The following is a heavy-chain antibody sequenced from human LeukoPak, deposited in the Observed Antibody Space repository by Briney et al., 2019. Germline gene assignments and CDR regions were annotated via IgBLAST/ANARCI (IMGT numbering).Heavy chain of an antibody. J-gene: IGHJ1*01. CDR2: ISGSGGST. D-gene: IGHD3-3*01. CDR1: GFTFSSYA. V-gene: IGHV3-23*01. CDR3: ARTHFIRFLEYLED. Sequence: GGSLRLSCAASGFTFSSYAMSWVRQAPGKGLEWVSAISGSGGSTYYADSVKGRFTISRDNSKNTLYLQMNSLRAEDTAVYYCARTHFIRFLEYLEDWGQGTLVTVSS.